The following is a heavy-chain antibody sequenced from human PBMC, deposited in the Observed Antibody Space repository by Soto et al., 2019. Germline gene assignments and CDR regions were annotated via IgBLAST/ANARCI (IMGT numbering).Heavy chain of an antibody. Sequence: QVQLQQWGAGLLKPSETLSLTCAVYGGSFSGYYWSWIRQPPGKGLEWIGEINHSGSTNYNPSLKRRVTISVDTSKNQFSLKLSSVTAADTAVYYCARVSAEAIVFDYWGQGTLVTVSS. CDR2: INHSGST. D-gene: IGHD3-16*02. CDR3: ARVSAEAIVFDY. CDR1: GGSFSGYY. V-gene: IGHV4-34*01. J-gene: IGHJ4*02.